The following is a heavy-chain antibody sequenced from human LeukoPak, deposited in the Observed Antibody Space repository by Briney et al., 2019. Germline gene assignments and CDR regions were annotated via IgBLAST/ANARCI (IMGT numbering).Heavy chain of an antibody. V-gene: IGHV3-23*01. J-gene: IGHJ4*02. Sequence: GGSLRLSWAASGFTFSSFALSWVRQAPGKGLGWVSSISGSGGSTSYADSVKGRFTISRDISTNTLYLQMNSLRAEDTAIYYCVRGGSDTCYRFDYWGQGALVTVSS. D-gene: IGHD2-15*01. CDR1: GFTFSSFA. CDR3: VRGGSDTCYRFDY. CDR2: ISGSGGST.